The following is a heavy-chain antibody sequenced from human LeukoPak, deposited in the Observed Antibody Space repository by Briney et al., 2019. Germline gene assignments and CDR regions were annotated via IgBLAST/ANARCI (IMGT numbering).Heavy chain of an antibody. CDR1: GFTFSDYA. V-gene: IGHV3-49*04. CDR3: SRFYSSGWASGAFDI. D-gene: IGHD3-22*01. J-gene: IGHJ3*02. Sequence: GGSVRLSCTTSGFTFSDYAMSWVRQAPGKGLEWIGFIKKKPNGGTTEYAASVKGRFTISRDDSKSIAHLQMNNLKIEDTAVYYCSRFYSSGWASGAFDIWGQGTMVTVSS. CDR2: IKKKPNGGTT.